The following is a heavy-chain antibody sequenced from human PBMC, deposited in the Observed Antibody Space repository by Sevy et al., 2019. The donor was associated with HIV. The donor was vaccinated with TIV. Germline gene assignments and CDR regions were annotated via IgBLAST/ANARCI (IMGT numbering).Heavy chain of an antibody. CDR2: IYYNGHI. D-gene: IGHD1-26*01. CDR3: AGENAWGRGYS. J-gene: IGHJ4*02. Sequence: SETLSLTCTVSGGSISSLYWNWIRQPPGKGLEWISNIYYNGHINYNPSLKSRVTLSLDTSKNQFSLRLTSVTAADTAMYYCAGENAWGRGYSWGQGTLVTVSS. V-gene: IGHV4-59*08. CDR1: GGSISSLY.